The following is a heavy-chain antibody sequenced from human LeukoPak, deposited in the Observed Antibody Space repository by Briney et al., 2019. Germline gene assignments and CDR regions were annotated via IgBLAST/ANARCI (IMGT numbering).Heavy chain of an antibody. D-gene: IGHD1-26*01. CDR2: ISSSSSTI. CDR1: GFTFSSYS. Sequence: GGSLRLSCAASGFTFSSYSMNWVRQAPGKGLEWVSYISSSSSTIYYADSVKGRFTISRDNSKNSLYLQMNSLRAEDTAVYYCASSLRWDLDYWGQGTLVTVSS. CDR3: ASSLRWDLDY. V-gene: IGHV3-48*01. J-gene: IGHJ4*02.